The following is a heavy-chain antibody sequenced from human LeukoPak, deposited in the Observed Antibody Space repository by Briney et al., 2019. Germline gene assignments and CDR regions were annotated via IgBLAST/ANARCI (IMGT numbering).Heavy chain of an antibody. CDR1: GFTFSSYS. Sequence: GGSLRLSCAASGFTFSSYSMNWVRQAPGKGLEWVSSISSSSSYIYYADSVKGRFTISRDNAKNSLYLQMNSLSAEDTAVYYCASSGTAMGENDYWGQGTLVTVSS. J-gene: IGHJ4*02. CDR2: ISSSSSYI. V-gene: IGHV3-21*01. D-gene: IGHD5-18*01. CDR3: ASSGTAMGENDY.